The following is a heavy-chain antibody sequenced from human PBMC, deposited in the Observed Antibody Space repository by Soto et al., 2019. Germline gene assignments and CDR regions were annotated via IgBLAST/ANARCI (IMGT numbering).Heavy chain of an antibody. CDR3: ARALQTHRRIVGATTGFDY. CDR1: GGTLSSYA. J-gene: IGHJ4*02. V-gene: IGHV1-69*13. D-gene: IGHD1-26*01. Sequence: SVKVSCKASGGTLSSYAISWVRQAPGQGLEWMGGIIPIFGTANYAQKFQGRVTITADESTSTAYMELSSLRSEDTAVYYCARALQTHRRIVGATTGFDYWGQGTLVTVSS. CDR2: IIPIFGTA.